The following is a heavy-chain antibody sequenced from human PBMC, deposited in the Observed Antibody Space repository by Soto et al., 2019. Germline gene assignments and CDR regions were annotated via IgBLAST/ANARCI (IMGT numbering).Heavy chain of an antibody. CDR3: VKDRYVDY. CDR1: GFSFRSYA. CDR2: ISSSGVAT. Sequence: PGGSLRLSCSVFGFSFRSYAMHWVRQAPGKGLQYVSSISSSGVATYYADSVKGRFTISRDNSKNTLYLQMSSLRVEDTAVYYCVKDRYVDYWGQGT. V-gene: IGHV3-64D*06. J-gene: IGHJ4*02.